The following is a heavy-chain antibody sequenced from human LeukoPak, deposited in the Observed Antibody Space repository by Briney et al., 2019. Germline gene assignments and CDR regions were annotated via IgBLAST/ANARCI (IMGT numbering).Heavy chain of an antibody. J-gene: IGHJ4*02. CDR3: ARDRASIAAAGTVAPYDY. CDR1: GYTFTSYG. V-gene: IGHV1-18*01. D-gene: IGHD6-13*01. CDR2: ISAYNGNT. Sequence: ASVKVSCKASGYTFTSYGISWVRQAPGQGLEWMGWISAYNGNTNYAQKLQGRVTMTTDTSTSTAYMELRSLRSDDTAVYYCARDRASIAAAGTVAPYDYWGQGTLVTVSS.